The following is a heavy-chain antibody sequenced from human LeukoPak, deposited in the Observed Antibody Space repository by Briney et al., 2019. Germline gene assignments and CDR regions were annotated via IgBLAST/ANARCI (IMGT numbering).Heavy chain of an antibody. Sequence: ASVKVSCKASGHIFTSYYMHWVRQAPGQGLEWMGIINPSNGYTTYAQKFQGRVTITADKSTSTAYMERSSLRSEDTAVYYCARVISVAGTYEPAYFDYWGQGTLVTVSS. V-gene: IGHV1-46*01. CDR1: GHIFTSYY. J-gene: IGHJ4*02. CDR2: INPSNGYT. CDR3: ARVISVAGTYEPAYFDY. D-gene: IGHD6-19*01.